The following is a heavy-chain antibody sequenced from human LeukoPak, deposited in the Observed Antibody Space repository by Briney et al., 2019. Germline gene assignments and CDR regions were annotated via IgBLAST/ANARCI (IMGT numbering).Heavy chain of an antibody. CDR1: GGSFSGYY. CDR2: INHSGST. V-gene: IGHV4-34*01. J-gene: IGHJ4*02. Sequence: SETLSLTCAVYGGSFSGYYWSWIRQPPGKGLEWIGEINHSGSTNYNPSLKSRVTISVDTSKNQFSLKLSSVTAADTAVYYCERGLRRVDYWGQGTLVTVSS. CDR3: ERGLRRVDY.